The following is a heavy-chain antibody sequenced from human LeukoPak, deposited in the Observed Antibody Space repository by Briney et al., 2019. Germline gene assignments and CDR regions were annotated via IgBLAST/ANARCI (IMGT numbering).Heavy chain of an antibody. Sequence: PGGSLRLSCAASGFTFSSYAMHWVRQAPGKGLEWVAIISYDGSNKYYAESVKGRFTISRDNSKNTLYLQMNSLRAEDTAVYYCARIRCGSGSLSSKIQLWPQVKHKCYYMDVWGKGTTVTISS. V-gene: IGHV3-30*04. CDR1: GFTFSSYA. CDR2: ISYDGSNK. D-gene: IGHD3-10*01. J-gene: IGHJ6*03. CDR3: ARIRCGSGSLSSKIQLWPQVKHKCYYMDV.